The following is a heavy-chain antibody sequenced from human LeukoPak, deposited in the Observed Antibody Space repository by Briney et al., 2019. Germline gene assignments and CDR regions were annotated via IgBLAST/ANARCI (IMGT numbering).Heavy chain of an antibody. D-gene: IGHD3-3*01. V-gene: IGHV4-61*02. CDR2: IYTSGST. J-gene: IGHJ3*02. CDR1: GGSISSGSYY. Sequence: SQTLSLTCTVSGGSISSGSYYWSWIRQPAGKGLEWIGRIYTSGSTNYNPSLKSRVTISVDTSKNQFSLKLSSVTAADTAVYYCARWSSFGDAFDIWGQGTMVTVSS. CDR3: ARWSSFGDAFDI.